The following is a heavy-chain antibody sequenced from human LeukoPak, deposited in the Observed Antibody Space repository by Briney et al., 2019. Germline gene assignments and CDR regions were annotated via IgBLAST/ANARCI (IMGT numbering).Heavy chain of an antibody. CDR2: TDTSGSYI. CDR1: GFTFSNYG. Sequence: GGSLRLSCAASGFTFSNYGMNWVRQAPGKGLEWVSFTDTSGSYIYHGDSVKGRFTISRDNAKNLLFLQMNGLRAEDTAVYYCARGRSITLLRGVAMSDGFDIWGQGAMVAVSS. D-gene: IGHD3-10*01. J-gene: IGHJ3*02. CDR3: ARGRSITLLRGVAMSDGFDI. V-gene: IGHV3-21*06.